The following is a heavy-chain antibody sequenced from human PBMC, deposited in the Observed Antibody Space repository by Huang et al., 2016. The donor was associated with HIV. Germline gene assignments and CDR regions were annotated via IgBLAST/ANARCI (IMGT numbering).Heavy chain of an antibody. V-gene: IGHV4-39*01. CDR3: ARNHDFWRGRMFAISYFDV. J-gene: IGHJ2*01. D-gene: IGHD3-3*01. CDR2: LYYTGKM. Sequence: QMRFQESGPGLVKPSGTLSLTCNVSGGSINTGRYYWGWIRQPPGKGLEGVGSLYYTGKMHHDPSLKGRLTMSADTSKNQFSLNLSSVTAADTAIYYCARNHDFWRGRMFAISYFDVWGRGTLVTVAS. CDR1: GGSINTGRYY.